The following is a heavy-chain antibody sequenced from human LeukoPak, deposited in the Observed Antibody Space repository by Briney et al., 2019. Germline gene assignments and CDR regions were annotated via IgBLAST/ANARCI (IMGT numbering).Heavy chain of an antibody. CDR1: GYTFTGYY. J-gene: IGHJ3*02. Sequence: ASVKVSCKASGYTFTGYYMHWVRQAPGQGLEWMGIINPSGGSTSYAQKFQGRVTMTRDTSTSTVYMELSSLRSEDTAVYYCARDFGEFDAFDIWGQGTMVTVSS. CDR2: INPSGGST. CDR3: ARDFGEFDAFDI. V-gene: IGHV1-46*03. D-gene: IGHD3-10*01.